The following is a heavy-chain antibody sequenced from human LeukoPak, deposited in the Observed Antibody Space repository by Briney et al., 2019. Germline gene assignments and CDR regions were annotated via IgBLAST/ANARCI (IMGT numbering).Heavy chain of an antibody. J-gene: IGHJ4*02. V-gene: IGHV4-38-2*02. CDR2: IYHSGST. Sequence: SETLSLTCTVSGYSISSGYYWGWIRRPPGKGLEWIGSIYHSGSTYYNPSLKSRVTISVDTSKNQFSLKLSSVTAADTAVYYCARDLGGYNRGPIYPFDYWGQGTLVTVSS. CDR3: ARDLGGYNRGPIYPFDY. D-gene: IGHD5-24*01. CDR1: GYSISSGYY.